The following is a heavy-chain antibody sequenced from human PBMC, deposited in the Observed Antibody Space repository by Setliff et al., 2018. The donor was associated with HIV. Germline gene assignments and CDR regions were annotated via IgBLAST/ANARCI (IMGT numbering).Heavy chain of an antibody. CDR2: IKQDGSEK. CDR1: GFTFNNYW. Sequence: GGSLRLSCAASGFTFNNYWIIWVRQAPGKGLEWVANIKQDGSEKYYVDSVKGRFTISRDNAKNSLYLQMNSLRAEDSAVYYCASGVLVVSAIFPASIAFDIWGQGTMVTVSS. J-gene: IGHJ3*02. D-gene: IGHD2-8*02. V-gene: IGHV3-7*01. CDR3: ASGVLVVSAIFPASIAFDI.